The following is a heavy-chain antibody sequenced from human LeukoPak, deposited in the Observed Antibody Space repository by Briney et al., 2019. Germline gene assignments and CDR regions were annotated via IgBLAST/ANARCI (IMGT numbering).Heavy chain of an antibody. CDR2: INHSGST. J-gene: IGHJ4*02. CDR1: GGSFSGYY. CDR3: ARAASLRYGDYVLGY. Sequence: PSETLSLTCAVYGGSFSGYYWSWIRQPPGKGLEWIGEINHSGSTNYNPSLKSRVTISVDTSKNQFSLKLSSVTAADTAVYYCARAASLRYGDYVLGYWGQGTVVTVSS. D-gene: IGHD4-17*01. V-gene: IGHV4-34*01.